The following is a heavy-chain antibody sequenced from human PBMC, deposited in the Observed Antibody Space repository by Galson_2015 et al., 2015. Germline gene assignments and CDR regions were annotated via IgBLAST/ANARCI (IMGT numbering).Heavy chain of an antibody. CDR3: AAEYSYGPNDAFDI. D-gene: IGHD5-18*01. CDR2: MSPNSGNI. J-gene: IGHJ3*02. V-gene: IGHV1-8*01. Sequence: SVKVSCKASGYTFTSYDINWVRQATGQRLEWMGWMSPNSGNIAYAQKFQGRVTMTRNTSISTAYMELSSLRSEDTAVYYCAAEYSYGPNDAFDIWGQGTMVTVSS. CDR1: GYTFTSYD.